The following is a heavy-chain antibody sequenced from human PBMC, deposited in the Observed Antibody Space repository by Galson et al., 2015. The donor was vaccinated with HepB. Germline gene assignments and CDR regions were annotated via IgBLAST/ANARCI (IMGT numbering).Heavy chain of an antibody. D-gene: IGHD6-13*01. CDR3: AKWGQGGYEQQLVLWFDP. Sequence: SLRLSCAASGFTFSSYAMSWVRQAPGKGLEWVSAISGSGGSTYYADSVKGRFTISRDNSKNTLYLQMNSLRAEDTAVYYCAKWGQGGYEQQLVLWFDPWGQGTLVTVSS. V-gene: IGHV3-23*01. CDR1: GFTFSSYA. CDR2: ISGSGGST. J-gene: IGHJ5*02.